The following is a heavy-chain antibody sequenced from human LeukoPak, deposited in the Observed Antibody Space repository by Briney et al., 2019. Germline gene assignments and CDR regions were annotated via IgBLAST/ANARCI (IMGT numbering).Heavy chain of an antibody. J-gene: IGHJ6*03. CDR3: ARGVGSSSWYDYYYYYMDV. CDR1: GFTFSSYW. Sequence: HRGGSLRLSCAASGFTFSSYWMSRVRQAPGKGLEWVANIKQDGSEKYYVDSVKGRFTISRDNAKNSLYLQMNSLRAEDTAVYYCARGVGSSSWYDYYYYYMDVWGKGTTVTVSS. D-gene: IGHD6-13*01. V-gene: IGHV3-7*01. CDR2: IKQDGSEK.